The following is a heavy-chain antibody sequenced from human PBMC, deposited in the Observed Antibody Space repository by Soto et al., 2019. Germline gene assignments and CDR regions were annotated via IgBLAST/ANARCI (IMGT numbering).Heavy chain of an antibody. D-gene: IGHD2-21*01. CDR1: GFTFTSSA. J-gene: IGHJ4*02. CDR2: IVVGSGNT. Sequence: SVKVSCKASGFTFTSSAMQWVRQARGQRLEWIGWIVVGSGNTNYAQKFQERVTITRDMSTSTAYMELSSLRSEDTAVYYCAAERPYCGGDCPIDYWGQGTLVTVSS. CDR3: AAERPYCGGDCPIDY. V-gene: IGHV1-58*02.